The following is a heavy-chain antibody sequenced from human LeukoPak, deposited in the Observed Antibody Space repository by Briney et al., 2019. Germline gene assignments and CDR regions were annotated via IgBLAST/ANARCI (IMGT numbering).Heavy chain of an antibody. CDR2: ISGSGGNT. J-gene: IGHJ5*02. D-gene: IGHD6-19*01. CDR3: ANFERTVAGPYNWFDP. V-gene: IGHV3-23*01. CDR1: GFTFTSYA. Sequence: RGPLRLSCAASGFTFTSYAMSSVRQAPGKGRECVSGISGSGGNTYYADSVKGRFTISRDNSKNTLYLQINSLRAEGTAVYYCANFERTVAGPYNWFDPWGQGTLVTVSS.